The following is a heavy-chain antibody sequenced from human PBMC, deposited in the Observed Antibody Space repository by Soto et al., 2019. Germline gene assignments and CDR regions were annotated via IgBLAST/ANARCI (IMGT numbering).Heavy chain of an antibody. CDR2: IYFSGST. Sequence: SETLSLTCTVSGDSVSSASFYWIWIRQAPGKGLEWIGFIYFSGSTNYNPSLKSRVTMSLDTSKNQFSLNLSSVTPADTAVYYCERVNSGRNWFDPWGQGTLVTVSS. D-gene: IGHD6-19*01. CDR3: ERVNSGRNWFDP. CDR1: GDSVSSASFY. J-gene: IGHJ5*02. V-gene: IGHV4-61*01.